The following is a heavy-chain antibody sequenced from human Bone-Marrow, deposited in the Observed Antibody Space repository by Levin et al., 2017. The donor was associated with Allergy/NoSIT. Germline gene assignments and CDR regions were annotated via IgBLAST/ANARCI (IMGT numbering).Heavy chain of an antibody. Sequence: SVKVSCKASGDTFSSSAINWVRQTPGQGLEWMGGLIPVFETPNYAPKFQGRVTITTDESTSTAFMELTNLRSEDTAVYYCAREGGDSNYGAPFDHCGLGTPVTVSS. V-gene: IGHV1-69*05. CDR3: AREGGDSNYGAPFDH. CDR2: LIPVFETP. J-gene: IGHJ4*02. D-gene: IGHD4-11*01. CDR1: GDTFSSSA.